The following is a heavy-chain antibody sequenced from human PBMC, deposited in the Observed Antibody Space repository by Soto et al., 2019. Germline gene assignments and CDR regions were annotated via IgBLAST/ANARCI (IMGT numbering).Heavy chain of an antibody. CDR3: AKRSSSSTFDY. Sequence: EVQLLESGGGLVQPGESLRLSCAASGFTFSSYAMSWVRQAPGKGLESVSVISGSDDSTYYADSVKGRFTISRDNSKNTLYLQMNSLRAEGTAVYYCAKRSSSSTFDYWGQGTLVTVSS. CDR2: ISGSDDST. CDR1: GFTFSSYA. V-gene: IGHV3-23*01. J-gene: IGHJ4*02. D-gene: IGHD6-6*01.